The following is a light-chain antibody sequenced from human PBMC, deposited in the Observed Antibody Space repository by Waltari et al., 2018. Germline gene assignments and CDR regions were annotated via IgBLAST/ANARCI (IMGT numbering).Light chain of an antibody. CDR2: LGS. V-gene: IGKV2-28*01. CDR3: MQALQTPFT. J-gene: IGKJ3*01. CDR1: QSLLHGNGYNY. Sequence: DIVMTQSPLSLPVTPGEPASISCRSSQSLLHGNGYNYLDWYLQKPGQSPQLLIYLGSNRASGVPDRFSGSGSGTDFTLKISRVEAEDVGVYYCMQALQTPFTFGPGTKVDIK.